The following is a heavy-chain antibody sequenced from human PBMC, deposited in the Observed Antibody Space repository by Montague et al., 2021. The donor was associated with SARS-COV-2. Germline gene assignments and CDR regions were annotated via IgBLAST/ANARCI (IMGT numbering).Heavy chain of an antibody. V-gene: IGHV4-39*01. CDR2: IYYSGST. CDR3: ASERIYGSGSYYSPFLLVGY. D-gene: IGHD3-10*01. Sequence: SETLSLTCTVSGGPISSSSYYWGWIRQPPGKGLEWIGSIYYSGSTYYNPSLKSRVTISVDTSKNQFSLKLSSVTAADTAVYYCASERIYGSGSYYSPFLLVGYWGQGTLVTVSS. J-gene: IGHJ4*02. CDR1: GGPISSSSYY.